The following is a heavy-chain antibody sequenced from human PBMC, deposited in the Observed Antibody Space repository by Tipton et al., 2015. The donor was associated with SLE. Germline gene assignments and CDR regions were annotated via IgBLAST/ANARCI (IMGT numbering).Heavy chain of an antibody. V-gene: IGHV4-38-2*01. Sequence: TLSLTCSVSGYSISSGHFWGWIRQPPGKGLVWIEIIYHTGGTYYNPSLKSRVTISVDTSKKQFSLKLTSVTAADTALYYCSRHLTLSAGGGFDIWGQETMAIVSS. J-gene: IGHJ3*02. CDR1: GYSISSGHF. D-gene: IGHD2-15*01. CDR3: SRHLTLSAGGGFDI. CDR2: IYHTGGT.